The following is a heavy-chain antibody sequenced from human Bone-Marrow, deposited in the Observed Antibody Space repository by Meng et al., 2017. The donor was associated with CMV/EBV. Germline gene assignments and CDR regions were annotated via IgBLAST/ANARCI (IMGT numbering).Heavy chain of an antibody. J-gene: IGHJ6*02. CDR3: AREDIVVVPAAEPYYYYYGMDV. CDR1: GGTFSSYA. D-gene: IGHD2-2*01. V-gene: IGHV1-69*05. Sequence: SVKVSCKASGGTFSSYAISWVRQAPGQGLEWMGGIIPIFGTANYAQKFQGRVTITTDESTSTAYMELSSLRSEDTAVYYCAREDIVVVPAAEPYYYYYGMDVWGQGTTVNVAS. CDR2: IIPIFGTA.